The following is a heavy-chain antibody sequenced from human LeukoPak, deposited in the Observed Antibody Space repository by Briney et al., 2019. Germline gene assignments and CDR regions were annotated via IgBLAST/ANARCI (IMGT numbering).Heavy chain of an antibody. CDR3: AIGSGRFDYYYYMDV. CDR2: INPSGGST. CDR1: GYTFTSYY. J-gene: IGHJ6*03. D-gene: IGHD6-19*01. Sequence: EASVKVSSKASGYTFTSYYMHWVRQAPGQGLEWMGIINPSGGSTTYAQKLQGRVTMTRDTSTSTVYMELSSLRSEDTAVYYCAIGSGRFDYYYYMDVWGKGTTVTVSS. V-gene: IGHV1-46*01.